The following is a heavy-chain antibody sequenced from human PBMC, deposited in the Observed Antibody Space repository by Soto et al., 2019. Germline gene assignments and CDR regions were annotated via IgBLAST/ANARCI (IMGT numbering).Heavy chain of an antibody. D-gene: IGHD3-10*01. V-gene: IGHV1-18*01. CDR1: CYTFTSYG. Sequence: ASMRVSCQASCYTFTSYGSSWVRQAPGQGLEWMGWISAYNGNTNYAQKLQGRVTMTTDTSTSTAYMELRSLRSDDTAVYYCASYYYGSGSMGYYYGMDVWGQGNTVTVSS. CDR3: ASYYYGSGSMGYYYGMDV. CDR2: ISAYNGNT. J-gene: IGHJ6*02.